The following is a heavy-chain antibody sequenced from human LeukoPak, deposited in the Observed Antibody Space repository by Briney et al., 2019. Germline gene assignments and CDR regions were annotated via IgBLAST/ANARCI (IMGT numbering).Heavy chain of an antibody. D-gene: IGHD5-12*01. CDR3: AKNRYSGYDYVPNPFDY. Sequence: PGGSLRLSCAASGFTFSSYGMSWVRQAPGKGLEWVSAISGSGGSTYYADSVKGRFTISRDNSKNTLYLQMNSLRAEDTAVYYCAKNRYSGYDYVPNPFDYWGQGTLVTVSS. J-gene: IGHJ4*02. CDR1: GFTFSSYG. V-gene: IGHV3-23*01. CDR2: ISGSGGST.